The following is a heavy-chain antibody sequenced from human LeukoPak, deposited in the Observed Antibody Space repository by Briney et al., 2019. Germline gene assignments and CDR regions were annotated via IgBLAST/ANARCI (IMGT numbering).Heavy chain of an antibody. V-gene: IGHV4-4*02. CDR3: ARLTSGLRRPGRWFDP. CDR2: IYHSGST. Sequence: SETLSLTCAVSGGSISSSNWWSWVRQPPGKGLEWIGEIYHSGSTNYNPSLKSRVTISVDTSKNQFSLKLSSVTAADTAVYYCARLTSGLRRPGRWFDPWGQGTLVTVSS. D-gene: IGHD4-17*01. CDR1: GGSISSSNW. J-gene: IGHJ5*02.